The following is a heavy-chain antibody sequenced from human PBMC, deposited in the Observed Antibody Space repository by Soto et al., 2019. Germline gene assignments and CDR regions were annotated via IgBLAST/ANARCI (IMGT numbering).Heavy chain of an antibody. J-gene: IGHJ5*02. CDR3: ARDGVVVAATLYFTWFDP. D-gene: IGHD2-15*01. Sequence: GGSLRLSCAASGFTFSSCAMGWVRQAPGKGLEWVSDIIDSGGSTYYADSVKGRFTISRDNSKNTLYLQMNSLRAEDTAVYYCARDGVVVAATLYFTWFDPWGQGTLVTVSS. CDR2: IIDSGGST. CDR1: GFTFSSCA. V-gene: IGHV3-23*01.